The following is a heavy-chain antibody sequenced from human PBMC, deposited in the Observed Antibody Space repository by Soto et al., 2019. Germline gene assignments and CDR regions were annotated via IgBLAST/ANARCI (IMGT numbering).Heavy chain of an antibody. Sequence: SVKVSCKASGGTFSSYAISWVRQAPGQGLEWMGGIIPIFGTANYAQKFQGRVTITADESTSTAYMELSSLRPEDTAVYYCARDPTMFRGVPDGFDIWGQGTMVTVSS. V-gene: IGHV1-69*13. CDR2: IIPIFGTA. J-gene: IGHJ3*02. CDR3: ARDPTMFRGVPDGFDI. CDR1: GGTFSSYA. D-gene: IGHD3-10*01.